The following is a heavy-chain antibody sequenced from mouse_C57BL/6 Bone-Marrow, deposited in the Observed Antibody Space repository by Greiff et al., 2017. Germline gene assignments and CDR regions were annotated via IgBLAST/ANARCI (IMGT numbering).Heavy chain of an antibody. CDR1: GFNIKDDY. D-gene: IGHD2-2*01. V-gene: IGHV14-4*01. J-gene: IGHJ1*03. Sequence: EVQLQQPGAELVRPGASVKLSCKASGFNIKDDYMHWVKQRPDQGLEWIGWIDPENGDTEYASKFKGKATITADTSSNTAYLQLSSLTSEDTAVYYRTTKGYDRGCYFDVWGTETTLTVSS. CDR2: IDPENGDT. CDR3: TTKGYDRGCYFDV.